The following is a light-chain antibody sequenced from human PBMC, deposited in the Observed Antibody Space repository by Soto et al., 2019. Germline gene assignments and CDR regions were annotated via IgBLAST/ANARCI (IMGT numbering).Light chain of an antibody. CDR1: SSDVGGYNY. J-gene: IGLJ1*01. Sequence: QSALTQPASVSGSPGQSITISCTGTSSDVGGYNYVSWYQQHPGKAPKLMIYDVSNRPSVVSNRFSGSKSGNTASLTISGLQAEDEADYYCSSYTSSSNSVFGTGTKLNVL. CDR2: DVS. CDR3: SSYTSSSNSV. V-gene: IGLV2-14*01.